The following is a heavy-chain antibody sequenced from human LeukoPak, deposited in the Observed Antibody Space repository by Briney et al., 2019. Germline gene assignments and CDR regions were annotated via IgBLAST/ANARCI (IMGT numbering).Heavy chain of an antibody. J-gene: IGHJ3*02. CDR1: GFTFSSYS. V-gene: IGHV3-21*01. Sequence: GSLRLSCAASGFTFSSYSMNWVRQAPGKGLEWVSSISSSSSYIYYADSVKGRFTISRDNAKNSLYLQMNSLRAEDTAVYYCARDLRALDAFDIWGQGTMVTVSS. CDR3: ARDLRALDAFDI. CDR2: ISSSSSYI.